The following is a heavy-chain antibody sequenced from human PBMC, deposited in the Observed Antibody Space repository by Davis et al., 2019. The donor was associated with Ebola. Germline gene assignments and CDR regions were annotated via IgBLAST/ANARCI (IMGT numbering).Heavy chain of an antibody. Sequence: MPSETLSLTCTVSGGSISSGGYHWGWIRQHPGKGLEWIAYIYYTGFPYYNPSLESRLTISLDTSKNQFYLKVNSVTAADTAVYYCARVSSSGSYLFDYWGQGTLVTVSS. V-gene: IGHV4-31*03. CDR1: GGSISSGGYH. CDR3: ARVSSSGSYLFDY. J-gene: IGHJ4*02. CDR2: IYYTGFP. D-gene: IGHD3-22*01.